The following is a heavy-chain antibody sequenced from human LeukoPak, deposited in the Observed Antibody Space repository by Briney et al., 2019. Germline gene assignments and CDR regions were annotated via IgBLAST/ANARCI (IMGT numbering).Heavy chain of an antibody. Sequence: GGSLRLSCAASGFTFSSYWMHWVRQAPGKGLVWVSRINSDGSSTSYADSVKGRFTISRDNAKNSLYLQMNSLRAEDTAVYYCARDPVDSRDFWSGYPTYYFDYWGQGTLVTVSS. CDR1: GFTFSSYW. CDR3: ARDPVDSRDFWSGYPTYYFDY. V-gene: IGHV3-74*01. D-gene: IGHD3-3*01. J-gene: IGHJ4*02. CDR2: INSDGSST.